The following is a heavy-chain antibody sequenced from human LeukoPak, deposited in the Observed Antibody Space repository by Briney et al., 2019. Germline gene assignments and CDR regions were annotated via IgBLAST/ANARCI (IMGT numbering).Heavy chain of an antibody. J-gene: IGHJ4*02. V-gene: IGHV3-7*04. Sequence: GGSLRLSCAASGFTFGIYWMSWVRQAPGKGLEWVANIKQDGSEKFYVGSVKGRFTLSRDNAKNSLFLQMNSLRAEDTAVYYCARDYYGSGWYGDYWGQGTLVTVSS. D-gene: IGHD6-19*01. CDR2: IKQDGSEK. CDR3: ARDYYGSGWYGDY. CDR1: GFTFGIYW.